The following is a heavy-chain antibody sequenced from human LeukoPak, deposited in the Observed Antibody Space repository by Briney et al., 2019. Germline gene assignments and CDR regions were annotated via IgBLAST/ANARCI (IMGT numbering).Heavy chain of an antibody. CDR1: GYTLSRYG. CDR3: ARDLCSVEPAAPCYYFDY. V-gene: IGHV1-18*01. CDR2: SSAYNENT. Sequence: ASVKVSCKASGYTLSRYGISWVRQAPGQGLEWMGWSSAYNENTNSALKVQARVTMTTDTSTSTAYMELRSLRSDDTAVYYCARDLCSVEPAAPCYYFDYWGQGTLVTVSS. D-gene: IGHD2-2*01. J-gene: IGHJ4*02.